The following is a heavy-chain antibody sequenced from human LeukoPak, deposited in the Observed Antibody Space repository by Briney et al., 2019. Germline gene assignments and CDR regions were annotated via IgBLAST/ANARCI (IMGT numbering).Heavy chain of an antibody. CDR2: IYHSGST. CDR3: ARHRRGATTPFDY. V-gene: IGHV4-4*02. J-gene: IGHJ4*02. Sequence: SGTLSLTCAVSGGSISSSNWWSWVRQPPGKGLEWIGEIYHSGSTNYNPSLKSRVTISVDTSKNQFSLKLSSVTAADTAVYYCARHRRGATTPFDYWGQGTLVTVSS. D-gene: IGHD1-26*01. CDR1: GGSISSSNW.